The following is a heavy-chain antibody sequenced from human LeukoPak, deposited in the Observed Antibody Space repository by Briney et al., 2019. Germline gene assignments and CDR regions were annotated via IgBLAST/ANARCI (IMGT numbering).Heavy chain of an antibody. Sequence: SETLSLTCAVSGYSISSGYYWGWIRQPPGKGLEWIGSTYHSGSTYYNPSLKSRVTISVDTSKNQFSLKLSSVTAADTAVYYCARGQSGEDYFDYWGQGTLVTVSS. V-gene: IGHV4-38-2*01. CDR2: TYHSGST. D-gene: IGHD5-12*01. CDR1: GYSISSGYY. J-gene: IGHJ4*02. CDR3: ARGQSGEDYFDY.